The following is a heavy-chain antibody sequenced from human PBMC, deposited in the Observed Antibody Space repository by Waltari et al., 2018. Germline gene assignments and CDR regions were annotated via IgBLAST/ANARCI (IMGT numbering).Heavy chain of an antibody. CDR1: GGSISSSSYY. D-gene: IGHD2-2*01. J-gene: IGHJ3*02. V-gene: IGHV4-39*01. Sequence: QLQLQESGPGLVKPSETLSLTCTVSGGSISSSSYYWGWHRQPPGKGLEWIGSIYYSGSTYYNPSLKSRVTISVDTSKNQFSLKLSSVTAADTAVYYCARASPAANIFDIWGQGTMVTVSS. CDR3: ARASPAANIFDI. CDR2: IYYSGST.